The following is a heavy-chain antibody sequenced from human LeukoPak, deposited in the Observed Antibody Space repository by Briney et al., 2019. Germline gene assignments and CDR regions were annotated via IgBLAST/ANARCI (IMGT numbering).Heavy chain of an antibody. J-gene: IGHJ4*02. CDR3: ARLLGATTSTHFDY. CDR1: GYTFTNYY. D-gene: IGHD1-26*01. Sequence: ASVTVSFKGSGYTFTNYYMHWVRQAPGQGLEWMGIINPSVGSTTYAQEFQGRVTMTRDTSTRTVYMELSSLRSEDTAVYYCARLLGATTSTHFDYWGQGTLVTVSS. CDR2: INPSVGST. V-gene: IGHV1-46*01.